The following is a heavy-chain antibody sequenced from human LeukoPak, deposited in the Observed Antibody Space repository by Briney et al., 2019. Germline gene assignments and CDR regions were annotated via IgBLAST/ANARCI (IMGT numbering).Heavy chain of an antibody. CDR1: GGTFSSYA. CDR3: ARGPVWWLREYYYYGMDV. D-gene: IGHD5-12*01. CDR2: IIPIFGTA. J-gene: IGHJ6*02. V-gene: IGHV1-69*01. Sequence: ASVKVSCKASGGTFSSYAISWVRQAPGQGLGWMGGIIPIFGTANYAQKFQGRVTITADESTSTAYMELSSLRSEDTAVYYCARGPVWWLREYYYYGMDVWGQGTTVTVSS.